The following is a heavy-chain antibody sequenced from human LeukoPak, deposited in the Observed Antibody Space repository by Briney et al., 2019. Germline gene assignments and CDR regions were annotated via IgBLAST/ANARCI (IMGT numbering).Heavy chain of an antibody. Sequence: SETLSLTCAVYGGSFSGYYWSWIRQPPGKGLEWIGEINHSGSTNYNPSLKSRVTISVDTSKNQFSLKLSSVTAADTAVYYCAGGPYDTSFDYWGQGTLVTVSS. J-gene: IGHJ4*02. CDR3: AGGPYDTSFDY. V-gene: IGHV4-34*01. CDR1: GGSFSGYY. CDR2: INHSGST. D-gene: IGHD3-22*01.